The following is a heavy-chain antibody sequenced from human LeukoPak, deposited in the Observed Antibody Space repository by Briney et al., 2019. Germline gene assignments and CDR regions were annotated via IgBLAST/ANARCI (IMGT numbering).Heavy chain of an antibody. J-gene: IGHJ4*02. CDR3: ARSLNDYGDYHPIGS. D-gene: IGHD4-17*01. Sequence: ASVKVSCKASGYTFTGYYMHWVRQAPGQGLEWMGWMNPNSGNTGYAQKFQGRVTMTRNTSISTAYMELSSLRSEDTAVYYCARSLNDYGDYHPIGSWGQGTLVTVSS. CDR2: MNPNSGNT. V-gene: IGHV1-8*02. CDR1: GYTFTGYY.